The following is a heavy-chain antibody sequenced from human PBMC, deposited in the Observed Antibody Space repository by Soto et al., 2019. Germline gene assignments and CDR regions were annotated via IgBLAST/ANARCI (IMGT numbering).Heavy chain of an antibody. J-gene: IGHJ6*02. CDR3: ARPGSWPYYYCGLDV. V-gene: IGHV1-18*01. CDR1: GYTFTTSG. CDR2: ISTYNGDT. Sequence: QVQLVQSGPEVKKPGASVKVSCEASGYTFTTSGISWVRQAPGQGLEWMGWISTYNGDTNSAQKFQGRVTMTADTSTGTVYMELMSLKSGDAAVYCCARPGSWPYYYCGLDVWGQGATVTVSS. D-gene: IGHD1-26*01.